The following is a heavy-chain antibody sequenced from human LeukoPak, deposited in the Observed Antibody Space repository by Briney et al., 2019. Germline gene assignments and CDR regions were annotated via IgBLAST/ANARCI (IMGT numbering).Heavy chain of an antibody. CDR1: GGSFSGYY. D-gene: IGHD3-3*01. V-gene: IGHV4-34*01. J-gene: IGHJ6*02. Sequence: SETLSLTCAVYGGSFSGYYWSWIRQPPGKGLEWIGEINHSGSTNYNPSLKSRVTISVDTSKNQFSLKLSSVTAADTAVYYCARGGRITIFGMVIHSNGMDVWGQGTTVTVSS. CDR2: INHSGST. CDR3: ARGGRITIFGMVIHSNGMDV.